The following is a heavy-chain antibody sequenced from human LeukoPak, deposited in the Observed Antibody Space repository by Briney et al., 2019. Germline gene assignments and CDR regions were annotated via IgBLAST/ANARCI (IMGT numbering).Heavy chain of an antibody. CDR3: ASVDSSSSTY. V-gene: IGHV7-4-1*02. CDR2: INTNTGNP. J-gene: IGHJ4*02. D-gene: IGHD6-6*01. CDR1: GYTFTGYY. Sequence: ASVKVSCKASGYTFTGYYMHWVRQAPGQGLEWTGWINTNTGNPTYAQGFTGRFVFSLDTSVSTAYLQISSLKAEDTAVYYCASVDSSSSTYWGQGTLVTVSS.